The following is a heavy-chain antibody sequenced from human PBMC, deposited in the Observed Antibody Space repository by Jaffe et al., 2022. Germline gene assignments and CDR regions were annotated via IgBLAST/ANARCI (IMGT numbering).Heavy chain of an antibody. J-gene: IGHJ5*02. V-gene: IGHV3-74*01. CDR3: TRTGHDCTPTTCYNWFDP. Sequence: EVQLVESGGGLVQPGGSLRLSCAASGFTFSSYWMHWVRQAPGKGLVWVSRINNDGSYTNYADSVKGRFTISRDNAKNTLYLQMNSLRADDTAVYYCTRTGHDCTPTTCYNWFDPWGQGTLVTVSS. D-gene: IGHD2-2*01. CDR1: GFTFSSYW. CDR2: INNDGSYT.